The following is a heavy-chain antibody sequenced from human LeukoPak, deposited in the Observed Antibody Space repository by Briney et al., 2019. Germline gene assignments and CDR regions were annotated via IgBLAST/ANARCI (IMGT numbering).Heavy chain of an antibody. V-gene: IGHV3-11*04. CDR2: ISSSGSTK. CDR3: AKARASTDDYYYYGMDV. J-gene: IGHJ6*02. CDR1: GFTFSDYY. Sequence: PGGSLRLSCAASGFTFSDYYVSWIRQAPGKGLEWVSYISSSGSTKYYADSVEGRFTISRDNSKNTLYLQMNSLRAEDTAVYYCAKARASTDDYYYYGMDVWGQGTTVTVSS. D-gene: IGHD1-26*01.